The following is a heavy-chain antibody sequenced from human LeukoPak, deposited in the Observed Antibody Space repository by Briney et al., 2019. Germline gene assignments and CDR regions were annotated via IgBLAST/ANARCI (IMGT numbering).Heavy chain of an antibody. CDR1: GYTFTSYG. CDR3: ARSHSNYDSSDRTYYYYYYMDV. J-gene: IGHJ6*03. Sequence: ASVKVSCKASGYTFTSYGISWVRQAPGQGLEWMGWISAYNGNTNYAQKLQGRVTMTTDTSTSTAYMELRSLRSDDTAVYYCARSHSNYDSSDRTYYYYYYMDVWGKGTTVTVSS. D-gene: IGHD3-22*01. V-gene: IGHV1-18*01. CDR2: ISAYNGNT.